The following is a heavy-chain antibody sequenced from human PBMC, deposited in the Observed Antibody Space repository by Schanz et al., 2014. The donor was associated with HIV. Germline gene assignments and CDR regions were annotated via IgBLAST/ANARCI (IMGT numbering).Heavy chain of an antibody. CDR2: IWYDGSNR. V-gene: IGHV3-33*01. Sequence: QVQLVESGGGVVQPGRSLRLSCAASGFTFSSYGMHWVRQAPGKGLEWVALIWYDGSNRYYADSVEGRFTISRDNSKNTLYLQMNSLRPEDTAVYYCARETRSCGGDCYPLDYWGQGTLVTVSS. CDR3: ARETRSCGGDCYPLDY. D-gene: IGHD2-21*02. J-gene: IGHJ4*02. CDR1: GFTFSSYG.